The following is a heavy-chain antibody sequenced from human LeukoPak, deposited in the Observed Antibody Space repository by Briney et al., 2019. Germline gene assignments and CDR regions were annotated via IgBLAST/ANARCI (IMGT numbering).Heavy chain of an antibody. D-gene: IGHD5-24*01. CDR3: ARSRDGYNPLDN. CDR2: ITGGGSYI. J-gene: IGHJ4*02. V-gene: IGHV3-21*01. CDR1: GFTFSTYT. Sequence: GGSLRLSCAASGFTFSTYTMNWVRQAPGKGLEWVSSITGGGSYIHYADSVKGRFTIPRDNAKNSMYLQMNSLRADDTAVYYCARSRDGYNPLDNWGQGTLVTVSS.